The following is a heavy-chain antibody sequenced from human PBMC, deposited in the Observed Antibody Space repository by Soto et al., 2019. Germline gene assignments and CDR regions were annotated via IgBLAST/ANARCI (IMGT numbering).Heavy chain of an antibody. CDR1: GFSLSTSGVG. Sequence: QITLKESGPTLVKPTQTLTLTCTFSGFSLSTSGVGVGWIRQPPGKALEWLALIYWDDDKRYSPSLRSRLTTSKDTSKTXVXLXMPXMDPVDTATYYCIQSRCGGDCLQSYASHYYYGMDVWGQGTTVTVSS. V-gene: IGHV2-5*02. D-gene: IGHD2-21*02. CDR3: IQSRCGGDCLQSYASHYYYGMDV. CDR2: IYWDDDK. J-gene: IGHJ6*02.